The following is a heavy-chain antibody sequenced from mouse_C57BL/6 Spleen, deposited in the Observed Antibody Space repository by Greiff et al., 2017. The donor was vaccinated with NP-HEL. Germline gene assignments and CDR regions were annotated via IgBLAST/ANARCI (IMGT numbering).Heavy chain of an antibody. J-gene: IGHJ2*01. CDR1: GYAFTNYL. D-gene: IGHD1-1*01. V-gene: IGHV1-54*01. CDR2: INPGSGGT. Sequence: VQLQQSGAELVRPGTSVKVSCKASGYAFTNYLIEWVKQRPGQGLEWIGVINPGSGGTNYNEKFKGKATLTADKSSSTAYMQLSSLTSEDSAVYFCARYTTVVAHFDYWGQGTTLTVSS. CDR3: ARYTTVVAHFDY.